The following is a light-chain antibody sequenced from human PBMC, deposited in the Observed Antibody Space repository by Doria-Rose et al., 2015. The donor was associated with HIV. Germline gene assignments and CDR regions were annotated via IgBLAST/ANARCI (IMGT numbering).Light chain of an antibody. J-gene: IGKJ3*01. CDR1: QSLLYTSKNY. CDR3: QQYYDTPS. V-gene: IGKV4-1*01. CDR2: WAS. Sequence: TQSPESLGMSLGERATLNCKSNQSLLYTSKNYLAWYQQKPGQPLKLLIYWASTRQSGVPARFSGSGSGTDFTLTISSLEAEDVAVYYCQQYYDTPSFGPGTTVDIK.